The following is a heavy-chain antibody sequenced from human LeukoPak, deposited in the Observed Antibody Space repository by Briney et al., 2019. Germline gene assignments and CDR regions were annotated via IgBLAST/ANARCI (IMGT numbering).Heavy chain of an antibody. CDR2: ISSSSSTI. D-gene: IGHD2-2*01. Sequence: TGGSLRLSCAASGFTFSSYNMNWVRQAPGKGLEWVSYISSSSSTIKYADSVKGRFTISRDNSKNTLYLQMNSLRVEDTAVYYCAKDGFGSGGLDLLWFDYWGRGTLVTVSS. J-gene: IGHJ4*02. CDR3: AKDGFGSGGLDLLWFDY. V-gene: IGHV3-48*01. CDR1: GFTFSSYN.